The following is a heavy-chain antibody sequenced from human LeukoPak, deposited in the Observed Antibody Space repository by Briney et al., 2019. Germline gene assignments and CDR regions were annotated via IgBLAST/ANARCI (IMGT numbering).Heavy chain of an antibody. CDR1: GYSFPELS. V-gene: IGHV1-24*01. D-gene: IGHD4-17*01. Sequence: ASVKVSCKVSGYSFPELSMHWVRQAPGKAPELMGSFDREDGERINTQKFQGRVTLTEDTSTDTAYMELINLRSEDTAVYYCATAPMGFGDYVSDYWGQGTLVTVSS. CDR2: FDREDGER. CDR3: ATAPMGFGDYVSDY. J-gene: IGHJ4*02.